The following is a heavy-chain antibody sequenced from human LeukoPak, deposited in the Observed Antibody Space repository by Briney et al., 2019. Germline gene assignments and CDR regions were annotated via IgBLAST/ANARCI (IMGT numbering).Heavy chain of an antibody. V-gene: IGHV1-2*02. Sequence: ASVKVSCKASGYTFTGYYIHWVRQAPGQGLEWMGWINPNSGGTNYAQKLQGRVTMTTDTSTSTAYMELRSLRSDDTAVYYCARMSPLYSSSWHYYYMDVWGKGTTVTISS. CDR3: ARMSPLYSSSWHYYYMDV. D-gene: IGHD6-13*01. J-gene: IGHJ6*03. CDR2: INPNSGGT. CDR1: GYTFTGYY.